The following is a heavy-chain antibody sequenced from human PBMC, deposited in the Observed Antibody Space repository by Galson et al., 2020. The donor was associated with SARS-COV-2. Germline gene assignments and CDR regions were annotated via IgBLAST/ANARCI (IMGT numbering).Heavy chain of an antibody. D-gene: IGHD1-26*01. CDR2: IYYSGST. V-gene: IGHV4-28*01. CDR3: ASLVGATNWYFDL. CDR1: GYSISSSNW. J-gene: IGHJ2*01. Sequence: SKTLSLTCAVSGYSISSSNWWGWIRQPPGKGLEWIGYIYYSGSTYYNPSLKSRVTMSVDTSKNQFSLKLSSVTAVDTAVYYCASLVGATNWYFDLWGRGTLVTVSS.